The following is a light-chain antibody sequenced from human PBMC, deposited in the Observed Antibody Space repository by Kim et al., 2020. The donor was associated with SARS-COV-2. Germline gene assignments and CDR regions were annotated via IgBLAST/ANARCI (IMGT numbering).Light chain of an antibody. CDR2: TNN. J-gene: IGLJ1*01. CDR3: AAWDDSLNGYV. Sequence: QSVLTQPPSASGTPGQTVTISCSGSTSNIGSDTVNWYQQLPGAAPKLLIYTNNQRPSGVPDRFSGSKSSTSASLAISGLQSEDESDYYCAAWDDSLNGYVFGTGTKVTVL. CDR1: TSNIGSDT. V-gene: IGLV1-44*01.